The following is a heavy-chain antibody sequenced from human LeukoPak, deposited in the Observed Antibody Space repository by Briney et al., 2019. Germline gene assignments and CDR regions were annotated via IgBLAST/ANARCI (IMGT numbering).Heavy chain of an antibody. J-gene: IGHJ4*02. D-gene: IGHD3-10*01. V-gene: IGHV1-2*06. CDR2: INPNSGGT. CDR3: AREGGVRGVPFDY. Sequence: ASVKVSCKASGYTFTGYYMHWVRQAPGQGLEWMGRINPNSGGTNYAQKFQGRVTMTRDTSISTAYMELSRLRSEDTAVYYCAREGGVRGVPFDYWGQGTLVTVSS. CDR1: GYTFTGYY.